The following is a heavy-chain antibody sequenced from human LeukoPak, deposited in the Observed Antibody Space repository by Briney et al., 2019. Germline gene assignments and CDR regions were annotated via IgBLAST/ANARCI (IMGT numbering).Heavy chain of an antibody. D-gene: IGHD2-15*01. V-gene: IGHV1-69*06. CDR2: IIPIFGTA. J-gene: IGHJ3*02. CDR3: AIDRYCSGGSCYLTRGDAFDI. Sequence: SVKVSCKASGGTFSSYAISWVRQAPGQGLEWMGGIIPIFGTANYAQKFQGRVTITADKSTSTAYMVLSSLRSEDTAVYYFAIDRYCSGGSCYLTRGDAFDIWGQGTMVTVSS. CDR1: GGTFSSYA.